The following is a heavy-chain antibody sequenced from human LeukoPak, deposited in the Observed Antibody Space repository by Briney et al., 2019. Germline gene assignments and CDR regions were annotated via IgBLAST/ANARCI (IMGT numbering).Heavy chain of an antibody. CDR1: GYTFHSYW. Sequence: GESLKISCKGSGYTFHSYWIAWVRQMPGKGLEWMGIIYPGDSDTRYSPSFQGQVTISADKSISTAYLQWSSLKASDTAMYYCARLSYCGGDCYSNWFDPWGQGTLVTVSS. V-gene: IGHV5-51*01. D-gene: IGHD2-21*02. CDR2: IYPGDSDT. J-gene: IGHJ5*02. CDR3: ARLSYCGGDCYSNWFDP.